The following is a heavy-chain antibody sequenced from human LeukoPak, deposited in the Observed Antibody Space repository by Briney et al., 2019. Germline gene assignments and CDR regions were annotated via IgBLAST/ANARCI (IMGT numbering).Heavy chain of an antibody. CDR3: ATLNYYDSSGYYEGSPQDY. J-gene: IGHJ4*02. V-gene: IGHV1-24*01. CDR2: FDPEDGET. Sequence: ASVKVSCKVSGYTLTDLSMHWVRQAPGKGLEWMGGFDPEDGETIYAQKFQGRVTMTEDTSTDTAYMELSSLRSEDTAVYYCATLNYYDSSGYYEGSPQDYWGQGTLVTVSS. CDR1: GYTLTDLS. D-gene: IGHD3-22*01.